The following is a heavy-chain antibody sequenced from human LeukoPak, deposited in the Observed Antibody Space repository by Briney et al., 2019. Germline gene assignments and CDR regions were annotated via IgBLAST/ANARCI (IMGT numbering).Heavy chain of an antibody. CDR2: IKQDGSER. Sequence: GGSLRLSCAASGFTFSGFSMSWVRQSPTKGLEWVANIKQDGSERYYVDSVKGRFTISRDNAKNSLSSQMNNLRVEDTAVYYCARAGSHWHYVYWGQGTVVTVSS. CDR3: ARAGSHWHYVY. CDR1: GFTFSGFS. D-gene: IGHD3-10*01. V-gene: IGHV3-7*01. J-gene: IGHJ4*02.